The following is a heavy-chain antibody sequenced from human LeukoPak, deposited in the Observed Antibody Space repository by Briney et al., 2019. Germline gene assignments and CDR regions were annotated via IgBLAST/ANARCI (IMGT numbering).Heavy chain of an antibody. CDR2: ISYDGSNK. V-gene: IGHV3-30*18. CDR3: AKGKEDSGYDFGTVYYYYYMDV. CDR1: GFTFSSYW. D-gene: IGHD5-12*01. J-gene: IGHJ6*03. Sequence: GGSLRLSCAASGFTFSSYWMSWVRQAPGKGLEWVAVISYDGSNKYYADSVKGRFTISRDNSKNTLYLQMNSLRAEDTAVYYCAKGKEDSGYDFGTVYYYYYMDVWGKGTTVTVSS.